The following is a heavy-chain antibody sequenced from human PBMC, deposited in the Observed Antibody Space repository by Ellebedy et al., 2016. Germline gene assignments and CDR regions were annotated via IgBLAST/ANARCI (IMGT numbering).Heavy chain of an antibody. V-gene: IGHV3-30*18. CDR3: AKDWGMRQLAYFDY. Sequence: GESLKISXAASGFTFSSYGMHWVRQAPGKGLEWVAVISYDGSNKYYADSVKGRFTISRDNSKNTLYLQMNSLRAEDTAVYYCAKDWGMRQLAYFDYWGQGTLVTVSS. CDR2: ISYDGSNK. D-gene: IGHD6-6*01. CDR1: GFTFSSYG. J-gene: IGHJ4*02.